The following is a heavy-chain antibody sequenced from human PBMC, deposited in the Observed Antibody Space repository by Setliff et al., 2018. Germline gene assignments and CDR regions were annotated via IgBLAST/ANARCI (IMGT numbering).Heavy chain of an antibody. D-gene: IGHD2-21*02. J-gene: IGHJ3*02. CDR3: ARDLTSYGDRYPILQHDAFDI. Sequence: SVKVSCKASGGTFAITWVRQAPGQGLEWMGGTIPLLPLPNYAVKFEGRLTITADKYTNTAYLELTSLTSEDTAVYYCARDLTSYGDRYPILQHDAFDIWGQGTMVTVSS. CDR1: GGTFA. CDR2: TIPLLPLP. V-gene: IGHV1-69*10.